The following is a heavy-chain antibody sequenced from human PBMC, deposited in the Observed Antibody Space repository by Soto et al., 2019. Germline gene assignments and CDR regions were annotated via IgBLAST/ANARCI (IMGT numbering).Heavy chain of an antibody. V-gene: IGHV3-30*18. CDR3: AKGRLGGWYFDY. CDR2: ISYDGSNK. Sequence: SLRLSCAASGFTFSSYGMHWVRQAPGKGLEWVAVISYDGSNKYYADSVKGRFTISRDNSKNTLYLQMNSLRAEDTAVYYCAKGRLGGWYFDYWGQGTLVTVSS. D-gene: IGHD6-19*01. CDR1: GFTFSSYG. J-gene: IGHJ4*02.